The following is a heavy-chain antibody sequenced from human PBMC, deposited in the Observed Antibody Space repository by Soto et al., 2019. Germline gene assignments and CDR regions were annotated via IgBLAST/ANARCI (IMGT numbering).Heavy chain of an antibody. CDR2: IIPIFGTA. CDR1: GGTFSSYA. Sequence: QVQLVQSGAEVKKPGSSVKVSCKASGGTFSSYAISWVRQAPGQGLEWMGGIIPIFGTANYAQKFQGRVTIAADESTSTDYMELSSLRSEDTAVYYCARDTQTRYDFWSGYQPTDPFYGMDVWGQGTTVTVS. V-gene: IGHV1-69*01. CDR3: ARDTQTRYDFWSGYQPTDPFYGMDV. D-gene: IGHD3-3*01. J-gene: IGHJ6*02.